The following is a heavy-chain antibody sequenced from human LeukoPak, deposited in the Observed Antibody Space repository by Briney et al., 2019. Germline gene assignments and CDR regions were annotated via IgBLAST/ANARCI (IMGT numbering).Heavy chain of an antibody. Sequence: PGGSLRLSCAASGFTFSSYEMNWVRQAPGKGLEWVANIKQDGSEKYYVDSVKGRFTISRDNAKNSLYLQMNSLRAEDTAVYYCARVPMRARYYGSGSMDVWGKGTTVTVSS. CDR2: IKQDGSEK. J-gene: IGHJ6*03. V-gene: IGHV3-7*01. D-gene: IGHD3-10*01. CDR3: ARVPMRARYYGSGSMDV. CDR1: GFTFSSYE.